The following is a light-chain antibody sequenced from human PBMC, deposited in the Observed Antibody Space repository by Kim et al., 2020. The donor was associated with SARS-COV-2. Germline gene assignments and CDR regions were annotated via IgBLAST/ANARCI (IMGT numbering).Light chain of an antibody. CDR3: QQRGNWPT. CDR1: SNVRSY. V-gene: IGKV3-11*01. Sequence: DIVLTHSPATLSLSPGERATLSCRASSNVRSYLAWYQHKPGQAPRLLIYDASNRATGIPDRFSGGGSGTDFTLTISSLEPEDVAVYYCQQRGNWPTFGGGTKVDIK. J-gene: IGKJ4*01. CDR2: DAS.